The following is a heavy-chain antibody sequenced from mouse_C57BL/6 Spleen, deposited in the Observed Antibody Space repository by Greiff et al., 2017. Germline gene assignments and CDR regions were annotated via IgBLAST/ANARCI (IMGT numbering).Heavy chain of an antibody. D-gene: IGHD1-1*01. J-gene: IGHJ3*01. CDR2: IDPNSGGT. V-gene: IGHV1-72*01. Sequence: QVQLQQPGAELVKPGASVKLSCKASGYTFTSYWMHWVKQRPGRGLEWIGRIDPNSGGTKYNEKFKSKDTLTVDKPSSTAYMQLSSLTSEDSAVYYCARDYGSSYGAWFAYWGQGTLVTVSA. CDR3: ARDYGSSYGAWFAY. CDR1: GYTFTSYW.